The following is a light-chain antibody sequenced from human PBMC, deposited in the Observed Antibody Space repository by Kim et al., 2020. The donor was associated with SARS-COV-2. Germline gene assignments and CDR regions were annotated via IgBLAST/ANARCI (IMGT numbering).Light chain of an antibody. V-gene: IGKV3-20*01. CDR2: GAS. J-gene: IGKJ1*01. CDR3: QQYDSSWT. Sequence: EIVLTQSPGTLSLSPGERATLSCRASQSVSSSYLAWYQQKPGQAPRLLNYGASSRATGIPDRFSGSESGTDFTLTISRLEPEDFAVYYCQQYDSSWTFGQGAKVDIK. CDR1: QSVSSSY.